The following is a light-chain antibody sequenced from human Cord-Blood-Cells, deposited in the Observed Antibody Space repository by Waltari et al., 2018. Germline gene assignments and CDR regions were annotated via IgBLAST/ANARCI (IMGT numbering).Light chain of an antibody. J-gene: IGLJ1*01. CDR3: QVWDSSSDHYV. CDR2: YDS. V-gene: IGLV3-21*04. CDR1: NIGSKS. Sequence: SYVLTQPPSVSVAPGKTARITCGGNNIGSKSVHWYQQKPGQAPVLGIYYDSDRPSGIPERFSVSNSGNTATLTISRVEAGDEADYYCQVWDSSSDHYVFGTGTKVTVL.